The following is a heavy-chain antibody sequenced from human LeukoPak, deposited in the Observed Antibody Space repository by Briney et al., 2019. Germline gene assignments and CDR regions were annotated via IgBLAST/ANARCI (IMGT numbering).Heavy chain of an antibody. D-gene: IGHD1/OR15-1a*01. CDR3: ARNKSGAFDI. V-gene: IGHV1-18*01. J-gene: IGHJ3*02. CDR2: ISAHNGNT. CDR1: GYTFTSND. Sequence: GASVKVSCKASGYTFTSNDINWVRQAPGQGLEWMGWISAHNGNTNYAQKLQGRVTMTTDTSTSTVYMELRSLRSDDTAVYFCARNKSGAFDIWGQGTMVTVSS.